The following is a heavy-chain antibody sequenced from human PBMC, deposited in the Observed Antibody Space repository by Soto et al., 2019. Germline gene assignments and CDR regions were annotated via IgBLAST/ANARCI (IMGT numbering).Heavy chain of an antibody. CDR2: IKRKSDGETT. CDR3: AVDAQCSSNTCPGALDI. Sequence: EVQLVESGGDLVKPGGSLRLSCAASGFTFSHVWMTWVRQAPGKGLEWVGRIKRKSDGETTDYALPVKGRFTISRDDLKSTLYLQMSSLKIEATAVYYCAVDAQCSSNTCPGALDIWGQGTMVAVS. J-gene: IGHJ3*02. CDR1: GFTFSHVW. V-gene: IGHV3-15*01. D-gene: IGHD2-2*01.